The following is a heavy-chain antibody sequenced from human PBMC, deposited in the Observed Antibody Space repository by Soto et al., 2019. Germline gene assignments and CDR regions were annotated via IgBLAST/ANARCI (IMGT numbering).Heavy chain of an antibody. CDR1: GGSISSYY. J-gene: IGHJ6*02. V-gene: IGHV4-59*01. CDR3: ARDLHGRNYDFWSASYYYYYYGMDV. D-gene: IGHD3-3*01. Sequence: SETLSLTCTVSGGSISSYYWSWIRQPPGKGLEWIGYIYYSGSTNYNPSLKSRVTISVDTSKNQFSLKLSSVTAADTAVYYCARDLHGRNYDFWSASYYYYYYGMDVWGQGTTVTVSS. CDR2: IYYSGST.